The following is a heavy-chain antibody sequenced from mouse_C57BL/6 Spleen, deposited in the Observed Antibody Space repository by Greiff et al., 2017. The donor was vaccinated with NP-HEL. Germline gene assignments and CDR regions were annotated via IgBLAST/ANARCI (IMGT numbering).Heavy chain of an antibody. J-gene: IGHJ4*01. Sequence: EVQLVESGEGLVKSGGSLKLSCAASGFTFSSYAMSWVRQTPDKSLEWVAYIRSGGDYIYYADTVKGRFTISRDNARNTLYLQMSSLKSEVTAMYYCTSQPGGYAMDYWGQGASGNVSS. V-gene: IGHV5-9-1*02. D-gene: IGHD4-1*01. CDR2: IRSGGDYI. CDR3: TSQPGGYAMDY. CDR1: GFTFSSYA.